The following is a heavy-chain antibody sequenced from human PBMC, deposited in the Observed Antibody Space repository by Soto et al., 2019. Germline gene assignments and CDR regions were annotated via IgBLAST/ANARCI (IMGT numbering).Heavy chain of an antibody. D-gene: IGHD2-2*01. CDR1: GYTFTDHY. J-gene: IGHJ5*02. Sequence: QVQLVQSGAEVEKPGASVKVSCKTSGYTFTDHYIHWVRQAPGEGLEWIGWINSNSGGTNYAQNFRGWVTMTRDTSIRTADMALSRLRSDDTAVYYCARGVGTSWFDPLGQGSLVIVSS. CDR2: INSNSGGT. CDR3: ARGVGTSWFDP. V-gene: IGHV1-2*04.